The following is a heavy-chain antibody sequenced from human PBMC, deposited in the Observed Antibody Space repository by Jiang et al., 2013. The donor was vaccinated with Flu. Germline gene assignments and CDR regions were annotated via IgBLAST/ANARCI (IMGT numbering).Heavy chain of an antibody. CDR2: INHSGST. CDR3: ARSGSMVRGVIGGMDV. V-gene: IGHV4-34*01. D-gene: IGHD3-10*01. J-gene: IGHJ6*02. Sequence: SWIRQPPGRGWSGLGKINHSGSTNYNPSLKSRVTISVDTSKNQFSLKLSSVTAADTAVYYCARSGSMVRGVIGGMDVWGQGTTVTVSS.